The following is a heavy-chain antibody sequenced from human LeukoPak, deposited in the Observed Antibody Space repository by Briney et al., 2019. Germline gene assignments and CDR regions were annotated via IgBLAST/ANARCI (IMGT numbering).Heavy chain of an antibody. CDR1: GGSISSYY. D-gene: IGHD5-18*01. V-gene: IGHV4-59*01. CDR3: ARGVGGDTDFDY. CDR2: IYYSGST. Sequence: PSETLSLTCTVSGGSISSYYWSWIRQPPGKGLEWIGYIYYSGSTNYNPSLKSRVTISVDTPKNQFSLKLSSVTAADTAVYYCARGVGGDTDFDYWGQGTLVTVSS. J-gene: IGHJ4*02.